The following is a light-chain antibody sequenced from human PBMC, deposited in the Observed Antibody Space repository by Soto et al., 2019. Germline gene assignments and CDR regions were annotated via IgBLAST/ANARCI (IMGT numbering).Light chain of an antibody. CDR1: QSLSSW. J-gene: IGKJ2*01. CDR2: KAS. Sequence: DIQMTQSPSTLSASVGDRVTITCRASQSLSSWLAWYQQKPGKAPKLLMYKASTLESGVPSRFSGSGSGTEFXLXXXXXXPDXXXTXXXXXXXXYXXTFGQGTKLEIK. CDR3: XXXXXYXXT. V-gene: IGKV1-5*03.